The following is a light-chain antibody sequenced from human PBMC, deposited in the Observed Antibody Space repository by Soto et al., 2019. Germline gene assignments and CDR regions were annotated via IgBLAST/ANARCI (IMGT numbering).Light chain of an antibody. Sequence: IRVTKSPAALSASVGDRVTITCRASQSISSWLAWYQQKPGKAPKLLIYKASTLKSGVPSRFSGSGSGTEFTLTISSLQPDDFATYYCQHYTIYSEAFGQVTKV. CDR1: QSISSW. J-gene: IGKJ1*01. CDR2: KAS. CDR3: QHYTIYSEA. V-gene: IGKV1-5*03.